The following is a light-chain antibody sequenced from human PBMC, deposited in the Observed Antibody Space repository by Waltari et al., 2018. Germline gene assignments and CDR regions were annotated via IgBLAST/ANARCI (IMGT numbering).Light chain of an antibody. CDR2: VNSDGSY. Sequence: QLVLTQSPSPSASLGASVKLTCTLSRGHRNSAIALLQRQPEEGPRYLMKVNSDGSYITGDGIPDRFSGSSSGADRYLTISSLQSEDEADYYCETGGFGIWKFGGGTRLTVL. J-gene: IGLJ2*01. CDR3: ETGGFGIWK. V-gene: IGLV4-69*01. CDR1: RGHRNSA.